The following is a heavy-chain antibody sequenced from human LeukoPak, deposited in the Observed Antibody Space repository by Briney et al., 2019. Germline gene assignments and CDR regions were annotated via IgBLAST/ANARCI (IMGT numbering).Heavy chain of an antibody. CDR2: ISGGGGST. D-gene: IGHD5-12*01. Sequence: PGGSLRLSCAASGFTFSSYAMSWVRQAPGKGLEWVSAISGGGGSTYYADSVKGRFTISRDNSKNTLYLQMNSLRAEETTVYYCAKEGSGYVNWDYWGQGTLVTVSS. J-gene: IGHJ4*02. V-gene: IGHV3-23*01. CDR1: GFTFSSYA. CDR3: AKEGSGYVNWDY.